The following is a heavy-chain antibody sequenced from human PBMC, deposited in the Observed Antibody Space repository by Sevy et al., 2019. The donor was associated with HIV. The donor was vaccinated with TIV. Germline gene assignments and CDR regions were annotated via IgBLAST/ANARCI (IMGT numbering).Heavy chain of an antibody. Sequence: GGSLRLSCAASGFTFSDYYMSWIRQAPGKGLEWVSYISSSGSTIYYADSVKGRFTISRDNAKNSVYLQMNSLRAEDTAVYYCARDKESLWFGELGGFDPWGQGTLVTVSS. V-gene: IGHV3-11*01. CDR2: ISSSGSTI. CDR3: ARDKESLWFGELGGFDP. D-gene: IGHD3-10*01. CDR1: GFTFSDYY. J-gene: IGHJ5*02.